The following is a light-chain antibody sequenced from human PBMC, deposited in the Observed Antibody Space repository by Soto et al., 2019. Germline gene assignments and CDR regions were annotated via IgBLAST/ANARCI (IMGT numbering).Light chain of an antibody. CDR2: SNT. Sequence: VLTQPPSASGTPGQTIVISCSGGTSNIGSHTVNWFQQLPGTAPRLLIYSNTQRPSGVPDRFSGSKSGTSASLAINGLQSQYEGDYYCAAWDDSLNGVVFGGGTKLTVL. CDR3: AAWDDSLNGVV. CDR1: TSNIGSHT. J-gene: IGLJ2*01. V-gene: IGLV1-44*01.